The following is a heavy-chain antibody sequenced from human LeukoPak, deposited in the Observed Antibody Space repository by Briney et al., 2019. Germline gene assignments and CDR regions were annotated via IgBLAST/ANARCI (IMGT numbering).Heavy chain of an antibody. CDR3: ARDLWVVSDALDI. J-gene: IGHJ3*02. CDR2: IYTSGST. V-gene: IGHV4-61*02. D-gene: IGHD3-16*01. CDR1: GGSISSGSYY. Sequence: SETLSLTCTVSGGSISSGSYYWSWIRQPAGKGLEWIGRIYTSGSTNYNPSLKSRVTISVDTSKNQFSLKLSSVTAADTAVYYCARDLWVVSDALDIWGQGTMVTVSS.